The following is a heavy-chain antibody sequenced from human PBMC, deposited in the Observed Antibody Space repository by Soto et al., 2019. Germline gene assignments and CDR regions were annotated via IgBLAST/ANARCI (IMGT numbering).Heavy chain of an antibody. V-gene: IGHV3-23*01. CDR2: ISGSGGST. Sequence: PGGSLRLSCAASGFTFSSYAMSWVRQAPGKGLEWVSAISGSGGSTYYADSVKGRFTISRDNPKNTLYLQMNSLRAEDTAVYYCVRRAAAGTGYYDSSGYLRIHVDYWGQGTLVTVSS. CDR1: GFTFSSYA. D-gene: IGHD3-22*01. J-gene: IGHJ4*01. CDR3: VRRAAAGTGYYDSSGYLRIHVDY.